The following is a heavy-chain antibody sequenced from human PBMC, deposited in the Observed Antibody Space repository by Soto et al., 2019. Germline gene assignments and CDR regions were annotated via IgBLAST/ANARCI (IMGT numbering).Heavy chain of an antibody. CDR2: IYHSGST. J-gene: IGHJ4*02. V-gene: IGHV4-39*01. D-gene: IGHD2-2*01. CDR3: ARHRVCGSNSCHAGYFDY. Sequence: QLQLQESGPRLVKPAETLSLTCTVSGGSISSSSYYWGWIRQPPGKGLEWIGSIYHSGSTDYKPSLKSRVTLSEDTSKHQFSLKLTSVTAEDTAVYYCARHRVCGSNSCHAGYFDYWGQVTLVTVAS. CDR1: GGSISSSSYY.